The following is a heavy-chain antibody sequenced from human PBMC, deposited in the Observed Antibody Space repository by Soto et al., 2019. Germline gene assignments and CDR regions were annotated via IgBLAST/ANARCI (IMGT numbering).Heavy chain of an antibody. V-gene: IGHV4-39*01. Sequence: QLQLQESGPGLVKPSETLSLTCTVSGGSISSSSYYWGWIRQPPGKGLEWIGSIYYSGSTYYNPSLKSRVTISVDTSKNQFSLKLSSVTAADTAVYYCARHGVTMIVVGREQDNWFDPWGQGTLVTVSS. CDR3: ARHGVTMIVVGREQDNWFDP. CDR1: GGSISSSSYY. J-gene: IGHJ5*02. D-gene: IGHD3-22*01. CDR2: IYYSGST.